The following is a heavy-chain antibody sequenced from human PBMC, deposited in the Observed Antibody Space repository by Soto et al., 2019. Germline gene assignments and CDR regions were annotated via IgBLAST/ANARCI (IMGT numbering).Heavy chain of an antibody. J-gene: IGHJ4*02. D-gene: IGHD1-1*01. CDR2: IIPILGIA. CDR1: GGTFSSYT. CDR3: ARMSTTGTTGGGY. Sequence: QVQLVQSGAEVKKPGSSVKVSCKASGGTFSSYTISWVRQAPGQGLEWMGRIIPILGIANYAQKFQGRVTITADKSTSTAYMELSSLRSEDTAVYYFARMSTTGTTGGGYWGQGTLVTVSS. V-gene: IGHV1-69*02.